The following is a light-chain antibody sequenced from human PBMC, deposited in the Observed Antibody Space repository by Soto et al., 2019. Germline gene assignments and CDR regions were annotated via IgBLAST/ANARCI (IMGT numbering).Light chain of an antibody. CDR3: SSYTSSSTSKV. J-gene: IGLJ1*01. V-gene: IGLV2-14*01. CDR1: SSDVGGYNY. Sequence: QSALTQPASVSGSPGQSITISCTGTSSDVGGYNYVSWYQQHPGKAPKLMIYDVSNRPSGVSNRFSGSKSGNTASLTISGLQAEDEADHYCSSYTSSSTSKVFGTGTKVTVL. CDR2: DVS.